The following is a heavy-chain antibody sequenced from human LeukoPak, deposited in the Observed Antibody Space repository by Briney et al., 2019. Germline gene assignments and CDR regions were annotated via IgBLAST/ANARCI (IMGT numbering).Heavy chain of an antibody. CDR1: GGTFSSYA. D-gene: IGHD3-10*01. V-gene: IGHV1-69*13. CDR2: IIPIFGTA. J-gene: IGHJ4*02. Sequence: SVKVSCKASGGTFSSYAISWVRQAPGQGLEWMGGIIPIFGTANYAQKFQGRVTITADESTSTAYMELSSLRSEDTAVYYCARDREVRGVKEGWGQGTLVTVSS. CDR3: ARDREVRGVKEG.